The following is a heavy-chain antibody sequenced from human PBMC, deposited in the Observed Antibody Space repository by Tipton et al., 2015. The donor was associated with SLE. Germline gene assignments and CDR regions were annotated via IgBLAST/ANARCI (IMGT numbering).Heavy chain of an antibody. Sequence: TLSLTCAVYGGSFSGYYWSWIRQPPGKGLEWIGEINHSGSTNYNPSLKSRVTMSLDTSRNQFSLKVTSVTAADTAVYYCARHGLYWFDPWGQGTLVTVSS. CDR3: ARHGLYWFDP. CDR2: INHSGST. D-gene: IGHD3-16*01. V-gene: IGHV4-34*01. CDR1: GGSFSGYY. J-gene: IGHJ5*02.